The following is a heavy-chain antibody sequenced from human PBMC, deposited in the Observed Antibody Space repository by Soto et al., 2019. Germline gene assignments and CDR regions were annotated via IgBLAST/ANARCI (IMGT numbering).Heavy chain of an antibody. Sequence: GGSLRLSCAASGFTFSGYSMNWVRQAPGKGLEWVSYISSSSSTIYYADSVKGRFTISRDNAKNSLYLQMNSLRDEDTAVYYCARDSPGLGYCSSTSCYYYYGMDVWGQGTTVTVSS. CDR1: GFTFSGYS. J-gene: IGHJ6*02. V-gene: IGHV3-48*02. CDR3: ARDSPGLGYCSSTSCYYYYGMDV. CDR2: ISSSSSTI. D-gene: IGHD2-2*01.